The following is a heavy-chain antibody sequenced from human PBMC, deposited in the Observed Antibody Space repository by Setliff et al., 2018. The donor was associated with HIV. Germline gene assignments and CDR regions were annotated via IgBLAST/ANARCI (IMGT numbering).Heavy chain of an antibody. J-gene: IGHJ4*02. V-gene: IGHV4-39*01. Sequence: SETLSLTCTVSGGSMSSSGPGYYWGWVRQTPGGGLEWIGSVYYRGRTYYNPSLKSRVSLSVDTSKNQFSLKLSSVTAADTAVYYCARRRGQKATGWYYFDFWGQGALVTVSS. CDR2: VYYRGRT. CDR3: ARRRGQKATGWYYFDF. CDR1: GGSMSSSGPGYY. D-gene: IGHD6-19*01.